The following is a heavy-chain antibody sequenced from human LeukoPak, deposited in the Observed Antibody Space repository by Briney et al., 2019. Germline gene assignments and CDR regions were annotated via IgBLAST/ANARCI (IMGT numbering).Heavy chain of an antibody. D-gene: IGHD3-3*01. CDR1: GFTFSNYW. V-gene: IGHV3-7*01. J-gene: IGHJ4*02. CDR2: IKQDGSET. Sequence: ESLRLSCAASGFTFSNYWMSWVRRAPGKGLEWVANIKQDGSETYYLDSVRGRFTISRDNAKKSLYLQMNSLRAEDTAIYYCARDFWGAYRVDYFDYWGQGTLVTVSS. CDR3: ARDFWGAYRVDYFDY.